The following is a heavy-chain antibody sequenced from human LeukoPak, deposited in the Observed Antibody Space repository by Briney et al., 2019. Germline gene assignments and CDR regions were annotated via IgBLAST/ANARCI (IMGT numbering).Heavy chain of an antibody. CDR1: GYTLTELS. J-gene: IGHJ4*02. Sequence: ASVKVSCKVSGYTLTELSMHWVRQAPGKGLEWMGGFDPEDGETIYAQKLQGRVTMTTDTSTSTAYMELRNLRSDDTAVYYCARDVRYYGSGSYSLPGYWGQGTLVTVSS. CDR2: FDPEDGET. CDR3: ARDVRYYGSGSYSLPGY. D-gene: IGHD3-10*01. V-gene: IGHV1-24*01.